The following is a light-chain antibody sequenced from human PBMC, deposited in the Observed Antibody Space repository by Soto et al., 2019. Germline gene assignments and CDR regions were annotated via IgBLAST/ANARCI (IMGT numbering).Light chain of an antibody. V-gene: IGLV2-8*01. CDR3: SSYAGSNSYV. CDR2: EVT. CDR1: SSDVGGYNY. Sequence: QSALTQPPSASGSPGQSVTIPCTRTSSDVGGYNYVSWYQQHPGKAPKLMIYEVTKRPSGVPDRFSGSKSGNTASLAVSGLQAEDEADYYCSSYAGSNSYVFGTGTKVTVL. J-gene: IGLJ1*01.